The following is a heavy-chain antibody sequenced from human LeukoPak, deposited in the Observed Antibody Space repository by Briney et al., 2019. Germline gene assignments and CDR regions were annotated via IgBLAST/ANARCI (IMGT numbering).Heavy chain of an antibody. CDR2: INPNSGGT. Sequence: GASVKVSCKASGYSFTGYYMNWVRQAPEQGLEWMGWINPNSGGTIYAQKFQGRVTMTRDTSISTAYMELSRLRSDDTAVYYCARDQSVRLLQTSSTYFKHVFAIWGQGSMVTVSS. CDR1: GYSFTGYY. J-gene: IGHJ3*02. V-gene: IGHV1-2*02. D-gene: IGHD6-13*01. CDR3: ARDQSVRLLQTSSTYFKHVFAI.